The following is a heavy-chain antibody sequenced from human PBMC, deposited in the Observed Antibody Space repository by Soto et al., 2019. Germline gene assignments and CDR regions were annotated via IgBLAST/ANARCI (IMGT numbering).Heavy chain of an antibody. V-gene: IGHV4-59*08. Sequence: PSETLSLTCTVTGGSISSYYWTWILQPPGKGLEWIGYIYYSGSTNYNPSLKSRVTISVDTSKNQFSLKLSSVTAADTAVYYCARQWVDPIATGTTSIRLDPWGQGTLVTVS. CDR2: IYYSGST. J-gene: IGHJ5*02. CDR3: ARQWVDPIATGTTSIRLDP. CDR1: GGSISSYY. D-gene: IGHD1-7*01.